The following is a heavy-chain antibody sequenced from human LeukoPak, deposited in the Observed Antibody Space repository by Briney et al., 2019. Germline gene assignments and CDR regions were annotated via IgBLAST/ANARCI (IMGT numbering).Heavy chain of an antibody. Sequence: GGSLRLSCVASGITFSNYGMHWVRQAPGKGLEWVAGIWYDGSNKNYVDSVKGRFTISRDNSKNTLFLQMNSLRAEDTAVYYCAKKGATTGDFDYWGQGTLVTVSS. D-gene: IGHD1-26*01. V-gene: IGHV3-33*06. CDR1: GITFSNYG. CDR2: IWYDGSNK. J-gene: IGHJ4*02. CDR3: AKKGATTGDFDY.